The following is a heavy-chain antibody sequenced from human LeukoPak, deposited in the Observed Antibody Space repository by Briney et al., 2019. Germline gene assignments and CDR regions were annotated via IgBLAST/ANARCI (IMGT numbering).Heavy chain of an antibody. D-gene: IGHD3-16*02. V-gene: IGHV4-59*11. CDR2: IYYSGST. CDR1: GGSISSHH. Sequence: SETLSLTCTVSGGSISSHHWSWIRQPPGKGLEWIGYIYYSGSTNYNPSLKSRVTISVDTSKNQFSLKLSSVTAADTAVYYCARRSTYYDYVWGSYRYGDDAFDIWGQGTMVTVSS. CDR3: ARRSTYYDYVWGSYRYGDDAFDI. J-gene: IGHJ3*02.